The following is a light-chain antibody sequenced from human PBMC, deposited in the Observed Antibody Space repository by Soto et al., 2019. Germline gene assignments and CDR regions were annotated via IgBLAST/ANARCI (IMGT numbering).Light chain of an antibody. V-gene: IGKV1-13*02. CDR1: QGISSA. J-gene: IGKJ5*01. Sequence: ALQLTQSPSSLSASVGDRVTITCRASQGISSALVWYQQKPGKAPKLLIYDASSLKNGVPSRFSGSGSGTDFTLTISSLQPEDFATYYCQQFNSYLSFGQGTRLEIK. CDR2: DAS. CDR3: QQFNSYLS.